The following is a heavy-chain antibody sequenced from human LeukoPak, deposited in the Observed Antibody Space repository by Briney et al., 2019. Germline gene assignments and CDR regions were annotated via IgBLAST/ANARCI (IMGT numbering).Heavy chain of an antibody. Sequence: KTSETLSLTCAVYGGSFSGYYWSWIRQPPGKGLEWIGEINHSGSTNYNPSLKSRVTISVDTSKNQFSLKLSSVTAADTAVYYCARGLRYYYGSGSYNYWGQGTLVTVSS. J-gene: IGHJ4*02. V-gene: IGHV4-34*01. CDR2: INHSGST. CDR1: GGSFSGYY. D-gene: IGHD3-10*01. CDR3: ARGLRYYYGSGSYNY.